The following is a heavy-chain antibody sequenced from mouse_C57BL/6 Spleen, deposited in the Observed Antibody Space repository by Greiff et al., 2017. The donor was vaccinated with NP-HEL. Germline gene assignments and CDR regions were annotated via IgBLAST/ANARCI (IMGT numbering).Heavy chain of an antibody. CDR3: AYGGGGYYVAWFAY. V-gene: IGHV2-3*01. CDR1: GFSLTSYG. D-gene: IGHD2-3*01. J-gene: IGHJ3*01. Sequence: VMLVESGPGLVAPSQSLSITCTVSGFSLTSYGVSWVRQPPGKGLEWLGVIWGDGSTNYHSALISRLSISKDNSKCQVVLNLNSRQTDDTASDYCAYGGGGYYVAWFAYWGPATLVTVSA. CDR2: IWGDGST.